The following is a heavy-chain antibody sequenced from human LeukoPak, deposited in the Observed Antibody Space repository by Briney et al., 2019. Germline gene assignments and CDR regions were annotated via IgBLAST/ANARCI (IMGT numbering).Heavy chain of an antibody. D-gene: IGHD3-10*01. V-gene: IGHV4-34*01. CDR2: IKHSGST. CDR1: GGSFSGYY. J-gene: IGHJ6*02. Sequence: SETLSLTCAVYGGSFSGYYWSWIRQPPGKGLEWIGEIKHSGSTNYNPSLKSRVIISVDTSKNQFSLKLSSVTAADTAVYYCARKDYYGSYVWGQGTTVTVSS. CDR3: ARKDYYGSYV.